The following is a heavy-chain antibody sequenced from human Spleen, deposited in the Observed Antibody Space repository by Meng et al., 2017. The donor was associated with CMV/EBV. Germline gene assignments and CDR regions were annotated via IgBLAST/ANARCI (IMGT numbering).Heavy chain of an antibody. J-gene: IGHJ5*02. CDR1: GGSISGSTYY. CDR3: AKTGTGWFDP. Sequence: SETLSLTCTVSGGSISGSTYYWGWIRQPPGQGLEWIGNIFYSGSTYYNPSLKSRVTISVDTSKNQFSLKLSSVTAADTAVYYCAKTGTGWFDPWGQGTLVTVSS. V-gene: IGHV4-39*07. D-gene: IGHD1-1*01. CDR2: IFYSGST.